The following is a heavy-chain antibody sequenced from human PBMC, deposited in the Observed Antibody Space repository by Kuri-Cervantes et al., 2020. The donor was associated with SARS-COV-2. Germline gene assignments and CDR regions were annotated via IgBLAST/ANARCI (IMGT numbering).Heavy chain of an antibody. D-gene: IGHD3-22*01. CDR2: IRSKAYGGTT. CDR1: GFTFSSYS. Sequence: GESLKISCAASGFTFSSYSMNWVRQAPGKGLEWVGFIRSKAYGGTTEYAASVKGRFTISRDDSKSIACLQMNSLKTEDTAVYYCTRGLTLHYYDATRAFDIWGQGTMVTVSS. J-gene: IGHJ3*02. V-gene: IGHV3-49*04. CDR3: TRGLTLHYYDATRAFDI.